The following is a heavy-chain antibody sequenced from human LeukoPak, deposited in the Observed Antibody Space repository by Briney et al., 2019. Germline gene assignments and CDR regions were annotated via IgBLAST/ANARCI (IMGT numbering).Heavy chain of an antibody. D-gene: IGHD3-22*01. V-gene: IGHV3-53*05. CDR2: IYSDDRT. CDR3: AKDYDSSGWAAFDI. J-gene: IGHJ3*02. CDR1: GFTASSNY. Sequence: GGSLRPSCAASGFTASSNYMSWVRQAPGKGLEWVSVIYSDDRTYYADSVKGRFTISRDNSKNTLYLQMNSLRAEDTAVYYCAKDYDSSGWAAFDIWGQGTMVTVSS.